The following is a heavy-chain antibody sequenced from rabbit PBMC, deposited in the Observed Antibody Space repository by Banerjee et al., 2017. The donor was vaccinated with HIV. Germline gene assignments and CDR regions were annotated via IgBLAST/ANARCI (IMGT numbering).Heavy chain of an antibody. CDR1: GFSFTATYY. V-gene: IGHV1S45*01. J-gene: IGHJ3*01. CDR3: ARGRISDAYYLNRLDV. D-gene: IGHD6-1*01. CDR2: IYGGDGST. Sequence: QEQLVESGGGLVQPEGSLTLTCTTSGFSFTATYYMCWVRQDPGKGPEWIACIYGGDGSTDYASWAKGRFTISKTSSTTVTLQMTSLTVADTATYFCARGRISDAYYLNRLDVWGPGTLVTVS.